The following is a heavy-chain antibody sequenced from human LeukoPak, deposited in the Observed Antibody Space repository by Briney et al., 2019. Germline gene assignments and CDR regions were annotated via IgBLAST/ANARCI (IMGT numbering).Heavy chain of an antibody. D-gene: IGHD3-22*01. Sequence: SVKVSCKASGGTFSSYAISWVRQAPGQGLEWMGRIIPIFGTANYAQKFQGRVTITTDESTSTAYMELSSLRSEDTAVYYCARGHYYYDSSGYYDPTDAFDIWGQGTMVSVSS. CDR3: ARGHYYYDSSGYYDPTDAFDI. CDR1: GGTFSSYA. J-gene: IGHJ3*02. V-gene: IGHV1-69*05. CDR2: IIPIFGTA.